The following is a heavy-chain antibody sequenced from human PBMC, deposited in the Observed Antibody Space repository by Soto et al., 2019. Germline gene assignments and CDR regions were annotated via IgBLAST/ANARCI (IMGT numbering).Heavy chain of an antibody. CDR1: GFTFSSYA. J-gene: IGHJ6*02. CDR2: ISYDGSNK. Sequence: QVQLVESGGGVVQPGRSLRLSCAASGFTFSSYAMHWVRQAPGKGLEWVAVISYDGSNKYYADSVKGRFTISRDNSKNTLYLQMNSLRAEDTAGYYCARDHGSGSYLYGMDVWGQGTTVTVSS. V-gene: IGHV3-30-3*01. D-gene: IGHD3-10*01. CDR3: ARDHGSGSYLYGMDV.